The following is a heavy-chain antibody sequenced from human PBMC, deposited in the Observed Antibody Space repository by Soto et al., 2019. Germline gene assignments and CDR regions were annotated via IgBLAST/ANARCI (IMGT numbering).Heavy chain of an antibody. J-gene: IGHJ3*02. CDR2: IYDSGDA. D-gene: IGHD3-3*01. CDR3: VSSRTAVFGDALDI. CDR1: GGSISSYF. V-gene: IGHV4-59*03. Sequence: QVQLQQSGPGQVKPSETLSLTCSVSGGSISSYFKNWIRQAPGKGLEWIGCIYDSGDANYNPSLKSRVTISLDTSKNQFSLKLSSVTAADTAVYYCVSSRTAVFGDALDIWALGTMVTVSS.